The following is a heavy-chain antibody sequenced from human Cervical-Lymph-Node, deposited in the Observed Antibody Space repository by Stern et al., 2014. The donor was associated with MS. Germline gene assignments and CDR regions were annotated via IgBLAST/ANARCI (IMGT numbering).Heavy chain of an antibody. J-gene: IGHJ4*02. CDR1: GYTFTSYG. Sequence: VQLEESGAEVKKPGASVKVSCKASGYTFTSYGISWVRQAPGQGLEWMGWISAYNGNTNYAQKLQGRVTMTTDTSTSTAYMELRSLRSDDTAVYYCARDPLPYALYYYDSSGHLDYWGQGTLVTVSS. CDR2: ISAYNGNT. V-gene: IGHV1-18*01. D-gene: IGHD3-22*01. CDR3: ARDPLPYALYYYDSSGHLDY.